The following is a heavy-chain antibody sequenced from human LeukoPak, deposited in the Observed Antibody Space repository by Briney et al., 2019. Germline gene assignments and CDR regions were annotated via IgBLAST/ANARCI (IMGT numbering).Heavy chain of an antibody. V-gene: IGHV3-30*03. Sequence: PGGSLRLSCAASGFTFSSYGMHWVRQAPGKGLEWVAVMSYDGSNKYYADSVKGRFTISRDNSKNTLYVQMNSLRVEDTAVYYCARDFQWLRAMDVWGQGTTVTVSS. CDR2: MSYDGSNK. D-gene: IGHD6-19*01. CDR3: ARDFQWLRAMDV. J-gene: IGHJ6*02. CDR1: GFTFSSYG.